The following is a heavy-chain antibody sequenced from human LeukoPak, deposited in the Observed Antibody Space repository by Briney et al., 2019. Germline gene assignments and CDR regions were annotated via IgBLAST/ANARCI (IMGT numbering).Heavy chain of an antibody. Sequence: GASVKVSCKASGYTFTGYYMHWVRQAPGQGLEWMGWINPNSGGTNYAQKFQGRVTMTRDTSISTAYMELSRLRSDDTAVYYCASGGVSGSLDYYYYYYMDVWGKGTTVTVSS. V-gene: IGHV1-2*02. CDR3: ASGGVSGSLDYYYYYYMDV. J-gene: IGHJ6*03. D-gene: IGHD2-15*01. CDR1: GYTFTGYY. CDR2: INPNSGGT.